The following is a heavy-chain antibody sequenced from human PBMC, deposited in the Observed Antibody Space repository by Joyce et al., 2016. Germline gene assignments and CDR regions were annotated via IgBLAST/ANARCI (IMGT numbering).Heavy chain of an antibody. V-gene: IGHV3-74*01. D-gene: IGHD2/OR15-2a*01. CDR2: IDNDGSIT. CDR1: GFIFRNYW. Sequence: QLVDSGGGLVQPGGSLRLSCAASGFIFRNYWMHWVRQAPGKGLMLVSRIDNDGSITNYADSVKGRFTISRDNAKNTLYLEMNNLRVEDTAVYFCVRAQVLADDVFNIWGQGTKVTVSS. J-gene: IGHJ3*02. CDR3: VRAQVLADDVFNI.